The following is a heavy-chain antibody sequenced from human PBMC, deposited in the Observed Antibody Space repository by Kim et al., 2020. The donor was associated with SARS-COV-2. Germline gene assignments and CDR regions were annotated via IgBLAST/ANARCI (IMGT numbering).Heavy chain of an antibody. D-gene: IGHD1-1*01. CDR2: VSYSGNI. CDR1: GDSLSTNIYY. CDR3: AEDLTVVSATARGPGY. J-gene: IGHJ4*02. V-gene: IGHV4-39*07. Sequence: SETLSLSCNVSGDSLSTNIYYWGWIRQPPGKGLEWLGSVSYSGNIKYNPSLSGRLSISFDASKRHFSLRLRSVTAADTAVYYCAEDLTVVSATARGPGYWGQGTLVTVSS.